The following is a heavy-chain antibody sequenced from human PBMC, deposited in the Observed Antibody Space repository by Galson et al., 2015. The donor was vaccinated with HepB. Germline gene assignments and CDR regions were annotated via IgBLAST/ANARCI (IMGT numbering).Heavy chain of an antibody. J-gene: IGHJ4*02. CDR2: INPNSGGT. CDR1: GYTFTGYY. CDR3: ARGSSGWYGTPENYFDY. Sequence: SVKVSCKASGYTFTGYYMHWVRQAPGQGLEWMGWINPNSGGTNYAQKFQGRVTMTRDTSISTAYMELSRLRSDDTAVYYCARGSSGWYGTPENYFDYWGQGTLVTVSS. D-gene: IGHD6-19*01. V-gene: IGHV1-2*02.